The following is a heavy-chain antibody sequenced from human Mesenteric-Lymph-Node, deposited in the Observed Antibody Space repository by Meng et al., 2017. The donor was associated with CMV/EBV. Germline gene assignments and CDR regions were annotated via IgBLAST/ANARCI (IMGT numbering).Heavy chain of an antibody. CDR3: ARGALDMVPVVIGLDS. J-gene: IGHJ5*01. V-gene: IGHV3-21*01. CDR1: GFTFSSYS. D-gene: IGHD2-2*01. Sequence: GGSLRLSCAASGFTFSSYSMNWVRQAPGKGLEWVSSISSGSDYIYYADSVEGRFTISRDNAKNSLYLQMNSPRAEDTAVYYCARGALDMVPVVIGLDSWGQGTLVTVSS. CDR2: ISSGSDYI.